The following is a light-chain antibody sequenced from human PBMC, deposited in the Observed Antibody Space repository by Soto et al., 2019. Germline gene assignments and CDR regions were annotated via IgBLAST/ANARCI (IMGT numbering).Light chain of an antibody. CDR2: DVS. V-gene: IGLV2-14*01. J-gene: IGLJ2*01. Sequence: QAVLTQPASVSGSPGQSITISCTGTSSDVGGYNYVSWYQQHPGKAPKLMIYDVSTRPSGVSNRFSGSKSGNTASLTISGVQAEDEADYYCSSYTSSSTLPFGGGTKLTVL. CDR1: SSDVGGYNY. CDR3: SSYTSSSTLP.